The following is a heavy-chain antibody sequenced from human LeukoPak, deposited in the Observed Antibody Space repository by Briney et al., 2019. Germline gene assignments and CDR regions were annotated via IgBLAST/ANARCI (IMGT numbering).Heavy chain of an antibody. CDR1: GYTFTSYG. D-gene: IGHD3-3*01. Sequence: ASVKVSCKASGYTFTSYGISWVRQALGQGLEWMGWISAYNGNTNYAQKLQGRVTMTTDTSTSTAYMELRSLRSDDTAVYYCARARKAEELRFLEWSTPQDYYYMDVWGKGTTVTVSS. CDR3: ARARKAEELRFLEWSTPQDYYYMDV. J-gene: IGHJ6*03. V-gene: IGHV1-18*01. CDR2: ISAYNGNT.